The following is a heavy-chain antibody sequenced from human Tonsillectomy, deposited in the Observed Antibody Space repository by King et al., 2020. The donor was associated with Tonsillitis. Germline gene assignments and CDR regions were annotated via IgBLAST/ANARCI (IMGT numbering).Heavy chain of an antibody. V-gene: IGHV4-39*07. J-gene: IGHJ4*02. Sequence: LQLQESGSGLVKPSETLSLTCTVSGGSIRSSSDYWGWIRQPPGKGLEWIGSFYYSGSTYYNPSLKSRVTISVDTSKNQFSLKLSSVTAADTAVYYCARTQEGEYYFDYWGQGTLVTVSS. D-gene: IGHD2/OR15-2a*01. CDR2: FYYSGST. CDR3: ARTQEGEYYFDY. CDR1: GGSIRSSSDY.